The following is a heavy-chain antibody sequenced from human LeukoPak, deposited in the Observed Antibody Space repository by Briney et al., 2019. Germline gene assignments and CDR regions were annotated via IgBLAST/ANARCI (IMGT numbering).Heavy chain of an antibody. D-gene: IGHD3-10*01. Sequence: SETLSLTCTVSGGSISSYYWSWIRQPPGKGLEWIGYIYYSGSTNYNPSLKSRVTISVDTSKNQFSLKLSSVTAADTAVYYCARDGYHMVRGVILSWFDPWGQGTLVTVSS. J-gene: IGHJ5*02. CDR3: ARDGYHMVRGVILSWFDP. CDR1: GGSISSYY. V-gene: IGHV4-59*12. CDR2: IYYSGST.